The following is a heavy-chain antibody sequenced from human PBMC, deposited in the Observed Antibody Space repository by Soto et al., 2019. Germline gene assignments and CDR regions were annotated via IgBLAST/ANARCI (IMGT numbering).Heavy chain of an antibody. CDR2: IYYSGST. CDR3: ARDGVGVRGVIGNWFGP. J-gene: IGHJ5*02. V-gene: IGHV4-31*03. Sequence: SETLSLTCTVSGGSISSGGYYWSWIRQHPGKGLEWIGYIYYSGSTYYNPSLKSRVTISVDTSKNQFSLKLSSVTAADTAVYYCARDGVGVRGVIGNWFGPWGQGTLVTVPS. CDR1: GGSISSGGYY. D-gene: IGHD3-10*01.